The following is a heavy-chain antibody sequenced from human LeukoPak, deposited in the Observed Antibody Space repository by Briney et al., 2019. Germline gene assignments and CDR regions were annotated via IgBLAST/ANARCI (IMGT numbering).Heavy chain of an antibody. J-gene: IGHJ3*02. CDR3: AKGNSGYDYWAFDI. D-gene: IGHD5-12*01. V-gene: IGHV3-23*01. CDR1: GFTFSSYA. Sequence: GGSLRLSCAASGFTFSSYAMNWVRQAPGRGLEWVSSIRDSGGNTYYADSVKGRFTISRDNSKNTLSLQMNSLRAEDTAVYYCAKGNSGYDYWAFDIWGQGTVVTVSS. CDR2: IRDSGGNT.